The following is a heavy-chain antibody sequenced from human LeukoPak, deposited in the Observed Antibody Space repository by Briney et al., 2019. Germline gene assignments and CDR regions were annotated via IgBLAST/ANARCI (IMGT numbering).Heavy chain of an antibody. V-gene: IGHV3-9*01. CDR1: GFTFDVYA. Sequence: PGGSLRLSCAASGFTFDVYAMHWVRQAPGKGLEWVSGISWNSGSIGYADSVKGRFTISRDNAKNSLYLQMNSLRAEDTALYYCAKDSDILTGYPVSYFDYWGQGTLVTVSS. J-gene: IGHJ4*02. CDR2: ISWNSGSI. D-gene: IGHD3-9*01. CDR3: AKDSDILTGYPVSYFDY.